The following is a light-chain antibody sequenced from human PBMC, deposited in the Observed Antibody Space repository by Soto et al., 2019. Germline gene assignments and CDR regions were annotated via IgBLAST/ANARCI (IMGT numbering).Light chain of an antibody. V-gene: IGLV2-14*01. Sequence: QSVLTQPASVSGSPGQSITISCTGTSSDIGRYNYVSWFQQHPGKVPKLVIFEVNYRPSGVSDRFSGSKSGKTASLTITGLQAEDEADYYCTSCITANTRCVFGSGTKVTVL. CDR1: SSDIGRYNY. CDR3: TSCITANTRCV. CDR2: EVN. J-gene: IGLJ1*01.